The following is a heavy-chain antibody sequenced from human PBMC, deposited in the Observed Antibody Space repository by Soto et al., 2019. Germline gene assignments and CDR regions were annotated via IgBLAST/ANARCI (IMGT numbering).Heavy chain of an antibody. V-gene: IGHV1-46*03. D-gene: IGHD3-3*01. Sequence: ASVKVSCKASGYTFTSYYMHWVRQAPGQGLEWMGIINPSGGSTSYAQKFRGRVTMTRDTSTSTVYMELSSLRSEDTAVYYCAREVKSLAGQSAHFDYWGQGTLVTVSS. J-gene: IGHJ4*02. CDR3: AREVKSLAGQSAHFDY. CDR2: INPSGGST. CDR1: GYTFTSYY.